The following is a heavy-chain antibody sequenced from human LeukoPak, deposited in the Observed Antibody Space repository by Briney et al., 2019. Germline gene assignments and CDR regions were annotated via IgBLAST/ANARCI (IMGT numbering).Heavy chain of an antibody. CDR1: GFTFDDYA. J-gene: IGHJ4*02. Sequence: GGSLRLSCAASGFTFDDYAMHWVRQAPGKGLEWVSGISWNSGSIGYADSVKGRFTISRDNAKNSLYLQMNSLRAEDTAVYYCAKGLFALNYWGQGTLVTVSS. D-gene: IGHD2-21*01. CDR2: ISWNSGSI. CDR3: AKGLFALNY. V-gene: IGHV3-9*01.